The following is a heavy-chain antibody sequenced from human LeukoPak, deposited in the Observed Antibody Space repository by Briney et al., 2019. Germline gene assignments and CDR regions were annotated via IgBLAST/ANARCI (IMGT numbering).Heavy chain of an antibody. D-gene: IGHD3-3*01. Sequence: GSSVKVSCKASGGTFSSYAISWVRQAPGQGLEWMGGIIPIFGTANYAQKFQGRVTITADESTSTAYMELSSLRSEDTAVYYCARGYRCDFWSGYYLPNYWGQGTLVTVSS. V-gene: IGHV1-69*01. CDR1: GGTFSSYA. J-gene: IGHJ4*02. CDR2: IIPIFGTA. CDR3: ARGYRCDFWSGYYLPNY.